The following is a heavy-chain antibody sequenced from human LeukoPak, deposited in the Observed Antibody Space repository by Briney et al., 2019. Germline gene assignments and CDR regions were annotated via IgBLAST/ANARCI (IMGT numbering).Heavy chain of an antibody. Sequence: GGSLRLSCAASGFTLSNAWMSWVRQAPGKGLEWVGRIKSNTDRGTTDYAAPVKGRFTISRDDSKNTLHLQMNGLKTEDTAVYYCATDRPWRGVYWGQGIMVTVSS. CDR3: ATDRPWRGVY. J-gene: IGHJ4*02. D-gene: IGHD6-6*01. V-gene: IGHV3-15*01. CDR1: GFTLSNAW. CDR2: IKSNTDRGTT.